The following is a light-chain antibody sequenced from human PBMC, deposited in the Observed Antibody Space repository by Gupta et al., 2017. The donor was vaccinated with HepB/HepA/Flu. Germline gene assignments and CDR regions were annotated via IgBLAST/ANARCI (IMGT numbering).Light chain of an antibody. J-gene: IGKJ4*01. CDR1: QGIGND. CDR2: LAS. CDR3: LQHSNYPRT. V-gene: IGKV1-17*01. Sequence: EIQMTQSPSSLSASLGDRVTITCRASQGIGNDLGWFQQKPGTAPKRLIYLASNLQSGVPSRFSGSGSGTEFTLTISSLQPEDFATYYCLQHSNYPRTFGGGTKVEIK.